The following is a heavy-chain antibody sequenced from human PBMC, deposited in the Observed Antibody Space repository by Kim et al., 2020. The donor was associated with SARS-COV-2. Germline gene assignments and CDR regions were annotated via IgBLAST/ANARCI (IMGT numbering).Heavy chain of an antibody. J-gene: IGHJ3*02. CDR2: ISGSGGST. Sequence: GGSLRLSCAASGFTFSSYAMSWVRQAPGKGLEWVSAISGSGGSTYYADSVKGRFTISRDNSKNTLYLQMNSLRAEDTAVYYCAKSRVYYDFWSGPGDAFDIWGQGRMVTVSS. CDR1: GFTFSSYA. D-gene: IGHD3-3*01. V-gene: IGHV3-23*01. CDR3: AKSRVYYDFWSGPGDAFDI.